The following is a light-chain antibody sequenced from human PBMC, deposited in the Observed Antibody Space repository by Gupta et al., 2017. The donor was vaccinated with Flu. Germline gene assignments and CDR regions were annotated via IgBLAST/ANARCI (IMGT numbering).Light chain of an antibody. J-gene: IGKJ2*01. Sequence: EIVMTQSPATLSVSPGERATLSCRARQSVNSNLAWYQQTPGQAPRLLIYGASTRATGIPARFSGSGAGTEFTLTISSLQSEDFALYYCQQYNNWRYTFGQGTKLEIK. CDR1: QSVNSN. V-gene: IGKV3-15*01. CDR3: QQYNNWRYT. CDR2: GAS.